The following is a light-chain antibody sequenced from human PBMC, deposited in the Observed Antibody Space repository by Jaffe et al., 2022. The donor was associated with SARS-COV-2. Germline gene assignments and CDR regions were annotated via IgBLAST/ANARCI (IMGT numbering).Light chain of an antibody. Sequence: QSALTQPASVSGSPGQSITISCTGTSSDVGSYDLVSWYQQHPGKAPKVMIYEVSKRPSGVSNRFSGSKSGNTASLTISGLQAEDEADYYCCSYANSDVVFGGGTKLTVL. J-gene: IGLJ2*01. CDR1: SSDVGSYDL. V-gene: IGLV2-23*02. CDR3: CSYANSDVV. CDR2: EVS.